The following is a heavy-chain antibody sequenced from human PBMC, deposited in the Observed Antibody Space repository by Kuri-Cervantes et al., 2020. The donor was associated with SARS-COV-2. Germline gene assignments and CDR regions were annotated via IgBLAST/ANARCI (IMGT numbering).Heavy chain of an antibody. CDR1: GFTFSSYW. Sequence: SLKISCAASGFTFSSYWMSWVHQAPGKGLEWVSVISWNSGSIGYAGSVKGRFTILRENAKNYLYLQMNRLRAEDTALYYCARAGYCTGGVCYGIDYWGQGTLVTVSS. V-gene: IGHV3-9*01. D-gene: IGHD2-8*02. J-gene: IGHJ4*02. CDR3: ARAGYCTGGVCYGIDY. CDR2: ISWNSGSI.